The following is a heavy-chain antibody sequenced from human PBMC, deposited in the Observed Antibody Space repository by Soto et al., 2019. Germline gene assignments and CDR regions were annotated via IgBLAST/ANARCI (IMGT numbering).Heavy chain of an antibody. J-gene: IGHJ4*02. V-gene: IGHV3-23*01. CDR1: GFTFSTYA. CDR2: ISDSGGRT. Sequence: GGSLRLSCAASGFTFSTYAMSWVRQAPGKGLEWVSAISDSGGRTYYADSVQGRFTISRDNSKNTLYLQMNNLRAGDTALYYCAKGHDIVVVPTVDYWGQGTLVTVSS. CDR3: AKGHDIVVVPTVDY. D-gene: IGHD2-15*01.